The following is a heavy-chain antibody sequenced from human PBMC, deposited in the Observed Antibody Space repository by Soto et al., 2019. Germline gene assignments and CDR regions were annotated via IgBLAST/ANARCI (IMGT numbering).Heavy chain of an antibody. CDR1: GGSFSGYY. CDR2: INHSGST. CDR3: ARGRAMPHFDY. V-gene: IGHV4-34*01. Sequence: PSETLSLTCAVYGGSFSGYYWSWIRQPPGKGLEWIGEINHSGSTNYNPSLKSRVTISVDTSKNQFSLKLSSVTAADTAVYYCARGRAMPHFDYWGQGTLVTVSS. D-gene: IGHD2-2*01. J-gene: IGHJ4*02.